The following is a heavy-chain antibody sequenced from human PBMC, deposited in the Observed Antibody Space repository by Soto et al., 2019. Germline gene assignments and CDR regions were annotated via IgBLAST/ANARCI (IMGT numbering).Heavy chain of an antibody. CDR3: ARDQGTGDFDY. Sequence: SDTLSLTCAVSVDSISSGGYSWSWIRQPPGKGLEWIGYIYHSGSTYYNPSLKIRVTISVDRSKNQFSLKLSSVTAADTAVYYCARDQGTGDFDYWGQGTLVNVSS. V-gene: IGHV4-30-2*01. J-gene: IGHJ4*02. D-gene: IGHD1-1*01. CDR2: IYHSGST. CDR1: VDSISSGGYS.